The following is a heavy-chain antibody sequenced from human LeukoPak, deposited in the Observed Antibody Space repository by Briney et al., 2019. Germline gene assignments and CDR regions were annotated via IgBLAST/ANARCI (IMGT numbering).Heavy chain of an antibody. CDR3: ARGYYYDSSGYPDAFDI. V-gene: IGHV4-61*01. CDR1: GYSISSGYY. CDR2: IYYSGST. D-gene: IGHD3-22*01. Sequence: SETLSLTCTVSGYSISSGYYWGWIRQPPGKGLEWIGYIYYSGSTNYNPSLKSRVTISVDTSKNQFSLKLSSVTAADTAVYYCARGYYYDSSGYPDAFDIWGQGTMVTVSS. J-gene: IGHJ3*02.